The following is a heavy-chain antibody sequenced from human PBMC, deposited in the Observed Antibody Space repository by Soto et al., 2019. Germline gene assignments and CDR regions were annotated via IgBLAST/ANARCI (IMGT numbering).Heavy chain of an antibody. CDR2: IFSNDEK. V-gene: IGHV2-26*01. CDR3: ARISRDGYNYLDP. J-gene: IGHJ5*02. D-gene: IGHD5-12*01. CDR1: GFSLSNAKMG. Sequence: SGPTLVNPTETLTLTCTVSGFSLSNAKMGVTWIRQPPGKALEWLAHIFSNDEKSYSTSLKSRLTISKDTSKSQVVLTMTNMDPVDTATYYCARISRDGYNYLDPWGQGTLVTVSS.